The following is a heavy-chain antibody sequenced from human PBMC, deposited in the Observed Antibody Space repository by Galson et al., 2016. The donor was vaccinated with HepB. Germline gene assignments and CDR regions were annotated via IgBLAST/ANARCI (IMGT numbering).Heavy chain of an antibody. Sequence: SVKVSCKASGYTFTSYGISWVRQAPGQGLEWMGWLSTYNGNTNYAQKLQGRVTMTTDTSTSTAYMELRSLRSDDTAVYYCARDGKLYDFWSGYYLDYWGQGTLLTVSS. CDR1: GYTFTSYG. CDR3: ARDGKLYDFWSGYYLDY. V-gene: IGHV1-18*01. CDR2: LSTYNGNT. D-gene: IGHD3-3*01. J-gene: IGHJ4*02.